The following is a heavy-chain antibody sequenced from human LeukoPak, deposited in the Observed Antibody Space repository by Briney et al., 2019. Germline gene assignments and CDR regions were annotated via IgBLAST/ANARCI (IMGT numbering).Heavy chain of an antibody. CDR1: GGSFSGYY. CDR2: INHSGST. D-gene: IGHD3-3*01. CDR3: ATSPYYDFWSGYYRDY. J-gene: IGHJ4*02. Sequence: SETLSLTCAVYGGSFSGYYWSWIRQPPGQGLEWIGEINHSGSTNCNPSLKSRVILSVDTSKNQVSLKLSSVTAADTAVYYCATSPYYDFWSGYYRDYWGQGTLVTVSS. V-gene: IGHV4-34*01.